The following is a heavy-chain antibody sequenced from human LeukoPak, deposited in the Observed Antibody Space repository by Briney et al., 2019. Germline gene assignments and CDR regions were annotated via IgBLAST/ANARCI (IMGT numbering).Heavy chain of an antibody. CDR1: GYTFTSYG. Sequence: ASVKVSCKASGYTFTSYGISWVRQAPGQGLEWMGWISAYNGNTNYAQKLQGRVTMTTDTSTSTAYMELRSLRSDDTAVYYCERVITMVRGVFNWFDPWGQGTLVTVSS. J-gene: IGHJ5*02. CDR2: ISAYNGNT. D-gene: IGHD3-10*01. CDR3: ERVITMVRGVFNWFDP. V-gene: IGHV1-18*01.